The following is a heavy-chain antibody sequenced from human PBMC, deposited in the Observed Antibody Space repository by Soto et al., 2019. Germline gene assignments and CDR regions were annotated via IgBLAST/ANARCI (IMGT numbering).Heavy chain of an antibody. V-gene: IGHV1-46*01. CDR2: INPSGGST. CDR3: ARESMSAREVDPY. J-gene: IGHJ4*02. CDR1: GYTFTRYY. Sequence: ASVKVSCKASGYTFTRYYMHWVRQAPGQGREWMGIINPSGGSTSYAQKFQGRVTMTRDTSTSTVYMELSSLRSEDTAVYYCARESMSAREVDPYWGQGTLVTVSS. D-gene: IGHD1-26*01.